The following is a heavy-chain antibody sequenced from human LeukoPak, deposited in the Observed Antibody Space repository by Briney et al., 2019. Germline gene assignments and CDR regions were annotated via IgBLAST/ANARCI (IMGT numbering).Heavy chain of an antibody. CDR2: MNPNSGNR. CDR1: GYTFISSD. Sequence: GASVKLSCKASGYTFISSDINWVRQASGQGLEWLGWMNPNSGNRAYAPKFQGRVSMTRDTSTSTAYMELSSLNYDDTAVYYCARGLPTRGSSWFEPWGQGTLVTVSS. J-gene: IGHJ5*02. CDR3: ARGLPTRGSSWFEP. V-gene: IGHV1-8*01. D-gene: IGHD3-10*01.